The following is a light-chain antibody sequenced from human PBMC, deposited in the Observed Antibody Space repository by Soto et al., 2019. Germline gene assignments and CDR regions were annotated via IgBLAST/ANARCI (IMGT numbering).Light chain of an antibody. CDR1: QSIRSNY. J-gene: IGKJ3*01. V-gene: IGKV3-20*01. Sequence: EIVLTQSPGTLSLSPGERATLSCRASQSIRSNYLAWYQQKPGQAPRLLIYGASSRATGIPDRFSGSGSGTDFPLTISRLGPEDFAVYYCQQYESSPLFTFGPGTKVDIK. CDR2: GAS. CDR3: QQYESSPLFT.